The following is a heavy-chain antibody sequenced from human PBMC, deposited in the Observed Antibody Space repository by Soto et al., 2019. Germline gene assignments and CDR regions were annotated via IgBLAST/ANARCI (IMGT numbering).Heavy chain of an antibody. Sequence: ASVKVSCKASGYTFTSYAMHWVRQAPGQRLEWMGWINAGNGNTKYSQKFQGRVTITRDTSASTAYMELSSLRSEDTAVYYCASHYDSSGYPPYYYGMDVWGQGTTVTVSS. J-gene: IGHJ6*02. CDR3: ASHYDSSGYPPYYYGMDV. V-gene: IGHV1-3*01. CDR2: INAGNGNT. D-gene: IGHD3-22*01. CDR1: GYTFTSYA.